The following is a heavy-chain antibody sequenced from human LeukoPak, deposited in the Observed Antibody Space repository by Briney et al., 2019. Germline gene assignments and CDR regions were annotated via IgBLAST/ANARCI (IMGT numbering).Heavy chain of an antibody. D-gene: IGHD6-6*01. CDR2: IYPGDSDT. J-gene: IGHJ4*02. CDR1: GYSFTTYY. Sequence: GESLKISCKASGYSFTTYYIGWVRQMPGKGLEWMGIIYPGDSDTRYSPSFQGQVTISADKSISTAYLQWSSLKASDTAIYYCARSRTYSTSSFYFGSWGQGTLVTVSS. CDR3: ARSRTYSTSSFYFGS. V-gene: IGHV5-51*01.